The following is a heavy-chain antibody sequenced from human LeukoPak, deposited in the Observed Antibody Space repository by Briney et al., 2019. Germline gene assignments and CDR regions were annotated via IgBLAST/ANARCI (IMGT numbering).Heavy chain of an antibody. D-gene: IGHD4-17*01. Sequence: SETLSLTCTVSGGSISSSSYYWGWIRQPPGKGLEWIGSIYYSGSTYYNPSLKSRVTISVDTSKNKFSLKLSSVTAADTAVYYCARHDYGDSDWFDPWGQGTLVTVSS. CDR1: GGSISSSSYY. V-gene: IGHV4-39*01. CDR2: IYYSGST. J-gene: IGHJ5*02. CDR3: ARHDYGDSDWFDP.